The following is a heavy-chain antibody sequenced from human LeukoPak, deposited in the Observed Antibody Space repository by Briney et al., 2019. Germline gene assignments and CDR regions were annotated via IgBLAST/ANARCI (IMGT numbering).Heavy chain of an antibody. CDR3: ARGGDDYSNQYYFDY. D-gene: IGHD4-11*01. CDR1: GGSISSYY. J-gene: IGHJ4*02. V-gene: IGHV4-4*07. CDR2: IYTSGST. Sequence: SETLSLTCTVSGGSISSYYWSWIRQPAGKGLERIGRIYTSGSTNYNPSLKSRVTMSVDTSKNQFSLKLSSVTAADTAVYYCARGGDDYSNQYYFDYWGQGTLVTVSS.